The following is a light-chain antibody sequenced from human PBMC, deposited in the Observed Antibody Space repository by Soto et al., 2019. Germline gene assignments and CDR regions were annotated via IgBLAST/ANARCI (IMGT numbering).Light chain of an antibody. Sequence: QAVVTQPPSVSAAPGQKVTISCSGSSSNIGGNSVSWYQQLPGTAPKLLIYDDNKRPSGIPDRFYASKSGTSASLAISGLRSEDEGDYYCATWDDSLSGWVFGGGTKLTVL. CDR3: ATWDDSLSGWV. CDR1: SSNIGGNS. CDR2: DDN. J-gene: IGLJ3*02. V-gene: IGLV1-51*01.